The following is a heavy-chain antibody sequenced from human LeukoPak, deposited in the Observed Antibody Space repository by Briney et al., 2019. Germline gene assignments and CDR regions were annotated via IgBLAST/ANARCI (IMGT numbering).Heavy chain of an antibody. CDR3: ADSTSPYYFDY. CDR1: GGSFSGYY. J-gene: IGHJ4*02. V-gene: IGHV4-34*01. D-gene: IGHD2-15*01. Sequence: SETLSLTCAVYGGSFSGYYWSWIRQPPGKGLEWGGEINDSGSTNYNPSLKSRVTISVDTSKNQFSLKLSSVTAADPAVYYCADSTSPYYFDYWGQGTLVTVSS. CDR2: INDSGST.